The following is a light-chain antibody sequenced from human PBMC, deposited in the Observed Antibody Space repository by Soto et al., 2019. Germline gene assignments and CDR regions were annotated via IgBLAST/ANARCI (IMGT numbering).Light chain of an antibody. CDR1: QSVTSNS. CDR2: DAS. V-gene: IGKV3-20*01. CDR3: QQYGSSPIT. J-gene: IGKJ5*01. Sequence: EIVLTQSPGTLSLSPGERATLSCRASQSVTSNSLTWYQQKPGQAPRLLIYDASNRATGIPARFSGSGSGTDFTLTISRLEPEDFAVYYCQQYGSSPITFGQGTRLEIK.